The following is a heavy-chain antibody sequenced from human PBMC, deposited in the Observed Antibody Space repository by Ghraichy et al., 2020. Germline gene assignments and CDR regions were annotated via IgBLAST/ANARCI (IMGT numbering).Heavy chain of an antibody. J-gene: IGHJ4*02. CDR2: IYYSGST. CDR1: GGSISSGGYY. CDR3: ARIGWTLVTATGLIDY. Sequence: SETLSLTCTVSGGSISSGGYYWSWIRQHPGKGLEWIGYIYYSGSTYYNPSLKSRVTISVDTSKNQFSLKLSSVTAADTAVYYCARIGWTLVTATGLIDYWGQGTLVTVSS. D-gene: IGHD2-21*02. V-gene: IGHV4-31*03.